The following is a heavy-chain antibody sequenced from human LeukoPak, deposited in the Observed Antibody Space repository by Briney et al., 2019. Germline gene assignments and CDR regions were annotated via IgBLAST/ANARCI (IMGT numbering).Heavy chain of an antibody. Sequence: SETLSLTCTVSGGSISSSSYYWGWIRQPPGKGLEWIGSIYYRGSTYYNPSLKSRVTISVDTSKNQFSLKLSSVTAADTAVYYCARTRYYYNSRSYGAPYYFDYWGQGTLVTVSS. CDR1: GGSISSSSYY. J-gene: IGHJ4*02. V-gene: IGHV4-39*01. D-gene: IGHD3-10*01. CDR2: IYYRGST. CDR3: ARTRYYYNSRSYGAPYYFDY.